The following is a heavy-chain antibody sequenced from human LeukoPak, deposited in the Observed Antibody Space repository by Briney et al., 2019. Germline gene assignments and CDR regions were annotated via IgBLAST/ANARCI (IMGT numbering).Heavy chain of an antibody. D-gene: IGHD2-2*01. J-gene: IGHJ5*02. CDR2: IYYSGST. CDR1: GGSISSSSYY. CDR3: ARHLGYCSSTSCPNWFDP. V-gene: IGHV4-39*01. Sequence: SETLSLTCTVSGGSISSSSYYWGWIRQPPGKGLEWIGSIYYSGSTYYNPSLKSRVTISVDTSKNQFSLKLSSVTAADTAVYYCARHLGYCSSTSCPNWFDPWGQGTLVTVSS.